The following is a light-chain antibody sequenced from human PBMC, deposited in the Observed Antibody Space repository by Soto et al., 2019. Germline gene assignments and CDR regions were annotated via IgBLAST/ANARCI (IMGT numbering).Light chain of an antibody. J-gene: IGLJ1*01. CDR2: EVS. V-gene: IGLV2-14*01. CDR3: RPHTSRGTXTYV. Sequence: QSSLAHPASVSGSPVQSITISCTGTSRDVCGCNYFSWYQQHPGKSPKLMIYEVSNRPSGFSNRFSGSKSGNTASLTISGLQAEDEADYYRRPHTSRGTXTYVVGAGTKVX. CDR1: SRDVCGCNY.